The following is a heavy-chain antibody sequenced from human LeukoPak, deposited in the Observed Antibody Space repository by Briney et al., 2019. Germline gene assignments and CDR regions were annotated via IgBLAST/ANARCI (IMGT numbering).Heavy chain of an antibody. Sequence: SETLSLTCAVYGGSFSGYYWSWIRQPPGKGLEWIGEINHSGSTNYNPSLKSRVTISVDTSKNQFSLKLSSVTAADTAVYYCARLGQLWSPVDYWGQGTLVTVSS. CDR1: GGSFSGYY. CDR2: INHSGST. CDR3: ARLGQLWSPVDY. D-gene: IGHD5-18*01. J-gene: IGHJ4*02. V-gene: IGHV4-34*01.